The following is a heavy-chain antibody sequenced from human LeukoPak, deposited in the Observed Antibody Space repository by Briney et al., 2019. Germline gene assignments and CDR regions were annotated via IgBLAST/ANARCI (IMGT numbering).Heavy chain of an antibody. Sequence: GASVKVSCKDSGYTFTSYGISRVRQAPGQGLEWMGWISAYNGNTNYAQKLQGRVTMTTDTSTSTAYMELRSLRSDDTAVYYCARGRRITIFGVVLRPKYYYYMDVWGKGTTVTVSS. CDR2: ISAYNGNT. J-gene: IGHJ6*03. CDR1: GYTFTSYG. CDR3: ARGRRITIFGVVLRPKYYYYMDV. V-gene: IGHV1-18*01. D-gene: IGHD3-3*01.